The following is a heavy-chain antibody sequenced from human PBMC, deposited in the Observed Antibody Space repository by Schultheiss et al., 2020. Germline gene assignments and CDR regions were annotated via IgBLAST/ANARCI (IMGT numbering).Heavy chain of an antibody. CDR1: GFTFSDYY. D-gene: IGHD6-19*01. V-gene: IGHV3-11*01. CDR2: IGSGGRTI. J-gene: IGHJ4*02. CDR3: ARYLQQWLGTGTYYFDY. Sequence: WGSLRLSCAASGFTFSDYYMSWIRQAPGEGLEWVSYIGSGGRTIYYADSVKGRFTISRDNAKNSLYLQMNSLRAEDTAVYYCARYLQQWLGTGTYYFDYWGQGTLVTVSS.